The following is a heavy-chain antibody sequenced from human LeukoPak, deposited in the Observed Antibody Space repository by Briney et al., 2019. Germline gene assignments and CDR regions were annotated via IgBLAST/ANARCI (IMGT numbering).Heavy chain of an antibody. J-gene: IGHJ5*02. CDR3: ARDSPGDYYDSSGPTNWFDP. CDR1: GGSITSSSYY. CDR2: IYYSGST. D-gene: IGHD3-22*01. Sequence: SETLSLTCTVSGGSITSSSYYWGWIRQPPGKGLEWIGSIYYSGSTYYNPSLKSRVTISLDMSKKQFSLKLSSVTAADTAVYYCARDSPGDYYDSSGPTNWFDPWGQGTLVTVSS. V-gene: IGHV4-39*07.